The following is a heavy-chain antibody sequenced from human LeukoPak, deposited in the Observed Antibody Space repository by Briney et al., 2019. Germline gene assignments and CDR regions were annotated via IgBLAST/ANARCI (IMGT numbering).Heavy chain of an antibody. D-gene: IGHD3-22*01. CDR1: GYTFTGYY. CDR2: INPNSGGT. J-gene: IGHJ4*02. V-gene: IGHV1-2*02. Sequence: ASVKVSCTASGYTFTGYYMHWVRQAPGQGLEWMGWINPNSGGTNYAQKFQGRVTMTRDTSISTAYMELSRLRSDDTAVYYCARATARITMIVVVPPGYWGQGTLVTVSS. CDR3: ARATARITMIVVVPPGY.